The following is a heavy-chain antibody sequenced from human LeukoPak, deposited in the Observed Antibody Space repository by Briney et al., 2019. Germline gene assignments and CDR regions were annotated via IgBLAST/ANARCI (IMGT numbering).Heavy chain of an antibody. Sequence: GASVKVSCKASGHTFSGHYMHWVRQAPGQGLEWMGWINPNSGGTNYAQKFQGRVTMTRDTSISTAYMELSRLRSDDTAVYYCARVLGDSFIDYWGQGTLVTVSS. CDR1: GHTFSGHY. D-gene: IGHD2-21*02. CDR2: INPNSGGT. J-gene: IGHJ4*02. CDR3: ARVLGDSFIDY. V-gene: IGHV1-2*02.